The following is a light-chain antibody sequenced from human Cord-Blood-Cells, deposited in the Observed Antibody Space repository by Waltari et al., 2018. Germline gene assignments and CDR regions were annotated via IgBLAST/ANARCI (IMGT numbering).Light chain of an antibody. CDR3: SSYAGSNNFYV. Sequence: HSALTQPPSASGSPGQSVPISCPGPRRAAGGYNLVSGYQQHPGKPPKLMIYEVSKRPSGVPDRFSGSKSGNTASLTVSGLQAEDEADYYCSSYAGSNNFYVFGTGTKVTVL. V-gene: IGLV2-8*01. CDR1: RRAAGGYNL. J-gene: IGLJ1*01. CDR2: EVS.